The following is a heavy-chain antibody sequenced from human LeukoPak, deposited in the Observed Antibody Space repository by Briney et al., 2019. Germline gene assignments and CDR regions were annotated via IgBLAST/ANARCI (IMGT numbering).Heavy chain of an antibody. D-gene: IGHD5-12*01. V-gene: IGHV1-69*04. CDR3: ARETLYSGYDSGYYYYGMDV. CDR2: IIPILGIA. CDR1: GGTFSSYA. Sequence: PGASVKVSCKASGGTFSSYAISWVRQAPGQGLEWMGRIIPILGIANYAQKFQGRVTITADKSTSTAYMELSSLRSEDTAVYYCARETLYSGYDSGYYYYGMDVWGQGTTVTVSS. J-gene: IGHJ6*02.